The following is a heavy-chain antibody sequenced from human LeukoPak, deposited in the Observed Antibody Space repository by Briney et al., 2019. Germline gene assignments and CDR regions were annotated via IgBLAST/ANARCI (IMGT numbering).Heavy chain of an antibody. V-gene: IGHV3-30*02. Sequence: HAGGSLRLSCAASGFAFSSYGMHWVRQAPGKGLEWVAFIRYDGSNKYYADSAKGRFTISRDNSKNTLYLQMNSLRAEDTAVYYCAKRDVVVPAAIHYWGQGTLVTVSS. D-gene: IGHD2-2*01. J-gene: IGHJ4*02. CDR3: AKRDVVVPAAIHY. CDR2: IRYDGSNK. CDR1: GFAFSSYG.